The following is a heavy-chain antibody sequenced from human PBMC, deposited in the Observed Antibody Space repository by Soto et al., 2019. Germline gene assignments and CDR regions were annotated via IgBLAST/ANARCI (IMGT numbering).Heavy chain of an antibody. D-gene: IGHD3-10*01. CDR3: AREAYYYGSGSNNWFDP. J-gene: IGHJ5*02. CDR2: IYHSGST. V-gene: IGHV4-59*12. CDR1: GGSMSPNY. Sequence: SETLSLTCTVSGGSMSPNYWSCFLHPPGRGLEWIGEIYHSGSTNYNPSLKSRVTISVDKSKNQFSLKLSSVTAADTAVYYCAREAYYYGSGSNNWFDPWGQGTLVTVSS.